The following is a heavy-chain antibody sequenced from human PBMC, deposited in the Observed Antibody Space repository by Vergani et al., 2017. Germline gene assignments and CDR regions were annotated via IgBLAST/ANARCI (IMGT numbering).Heavy chain of an antibody. CDR3: ARAANPYNWFDP. D-gene: IGHD2-15*01. CDR2: ISSSSSYT. Sequence: VQLVESGGGLVKPGKSLRLSCVASGFTLSDYYMSWIRQAPGKGLEWVSYISSSSSYTNYADSVKGRFTISRDNAKNSLYLQMNSLRAEDTAVYYCARAANPYNWFDPWGQGTLVIVSS. J-gene: IGHJ5*02. CDR1: GFTLSDYY. V-gene: IGHV3-11*06.